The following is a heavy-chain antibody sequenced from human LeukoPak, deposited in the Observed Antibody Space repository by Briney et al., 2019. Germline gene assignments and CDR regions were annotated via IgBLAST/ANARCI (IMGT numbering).Heavy chain of an antibody. D-gene: IGHD3-10*01. V-gene: IGHV3-30*04. Sequence: PGGSLRLSCAASGFTFSSYAMHWVRQAPGKGLEWVAVISYDGSNKYYADSVKGRFTISRDNSKNTLYLQMNSLRAEDTAVYYCARDSRWFREAWGYFDYWGQGTLVTVSS. CDR2: ISYDGSNK. CDR3: ARDSRWFREAWGYFDY. J-gene: IGHJ4*02. CDR1: GFTFSSYA.